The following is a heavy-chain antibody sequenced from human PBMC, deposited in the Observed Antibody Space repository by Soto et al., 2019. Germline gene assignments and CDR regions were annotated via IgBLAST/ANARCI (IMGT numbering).Heavy chain of an antibody. V-gene: IGHV1-8*01. CDR2: MNPNSGNT. J-gene: IGHJ4*02. CDR1: GYTFTSYD. CDR3: EREHSSSWRFDY. Sequence: ASVKVSCKASGYTFTSYDINWVRQATGQGLEWMGWMNPNSGNTGYAQKFQGRVTMTRNTSISTAYMELSGLRSEDTAVYYCEREHSSSWRFDYWGQGTLVTVS. D-gene: IGHD6-13*01.